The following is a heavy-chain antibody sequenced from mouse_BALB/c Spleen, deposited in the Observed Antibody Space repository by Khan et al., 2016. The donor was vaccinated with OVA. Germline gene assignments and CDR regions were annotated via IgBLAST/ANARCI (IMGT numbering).Heavy chain of an antibody. CDR2: IDSIGGST. J-gene: IGHJ2*01. V-gene: IGHV5-6-3*01. D-gene: IGHD2-12*01. Sequence: EVQRVESGGGLVQPGGSLKRSCAASSFSISSYGMSSVRQTHDKKLELVATIDSIGGSTDYPDSVKRRFTLSGDNAKNALYLHMRSLKSEDTAMYYCARSAIWGQGTTLTVSS. CDR1: SFSISSYG. CDR3: ARSAI.